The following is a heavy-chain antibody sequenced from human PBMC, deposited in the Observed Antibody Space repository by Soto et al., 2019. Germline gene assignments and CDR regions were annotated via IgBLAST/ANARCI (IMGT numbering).Heavy chain of an antibody. CDR1: GGTFSSYA. V-gene: IGHV1-69*06. CDR2: IIPIFGTA. J-gene: IGHJ5*02. D-gene: IGHD2-21*02. CDR3: ASSHIVVVTAIPDWFDP. Sequence: ASVKVSCKASGGTFSSYAISWVRQAPGQGLEWMGGIIPIFGTANYAQKFQGRVTITADKSTSTAYMELSSLRSEDTAVYYCASSHIVVVTAIPDWFDPWGQGTLVTVSS.